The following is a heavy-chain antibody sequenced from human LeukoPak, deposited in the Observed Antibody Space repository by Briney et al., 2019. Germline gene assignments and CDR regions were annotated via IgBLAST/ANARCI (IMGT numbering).Heavy chain of an antibody. V-gene: IGHV4-34*01. CDR1: GGSFSGYY. CDR2: INHSGST. Sequence: SETLSLTCAVYGGSFSGYYWSWIRQPPGKGLEWIGEINHSGSTNYNPSLKSRVTISVDTSKNQFSLKLSSVTAADTAVYYCAREGDILTGYPNWFDPWGQGTLVTVSS. D-gene: IGHD3-9*01. J-gene: IGHJ5*02. CDR3: AREGDILTGYPNWFDP.